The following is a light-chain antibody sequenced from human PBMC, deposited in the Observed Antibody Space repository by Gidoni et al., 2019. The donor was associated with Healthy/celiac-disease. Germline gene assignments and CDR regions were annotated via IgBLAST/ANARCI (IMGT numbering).Light chain of an antibody. CDR1: SSDVGSYNL. J-gene: IGLJ2*01. Sequence: QSALTQPASVSGPPGQSIPISCTGTSSDVGSYNLVSWYQQHPGKAPKLMIYEGSKRPSGVSNRFSGSKSGNTASLTISGLQAEDEADYYCCSYAGSSTFYVVFGGGTKLTVL. CDR3: CSYAGSSTFYVV. CDR2: EGS. V-gene: IGLV2-23*03.